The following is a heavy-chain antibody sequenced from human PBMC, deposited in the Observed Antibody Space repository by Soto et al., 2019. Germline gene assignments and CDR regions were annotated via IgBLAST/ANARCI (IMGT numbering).Heavy chain of an antibody. J-gene: IGHJ4*02. CDR3: ARGPSYTSITIFGVVIRHFDY. V-gene: IGHV4-34*01. Sequence: LSETLSLTCAVYGGSFSGYYWSWIRQPPGKGLEWIGEINHSGSTNYNPSLKSRVTISVDTSKNQFSLKLSSVTAADTAVYYCARGPSYTSITIFGVVIRHFDYWGQGTLVTVSS. D-gene: IGHD3-3*01. CDR2: INHSGST. CDR1: GGSFSGYY.